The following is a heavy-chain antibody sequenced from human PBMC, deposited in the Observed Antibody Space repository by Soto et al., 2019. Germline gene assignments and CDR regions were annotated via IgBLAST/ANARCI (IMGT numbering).Heavy chain of an antibody. V-gene: IGHV1-69*13. D-gene: IGHD6-13*01. CDR2: IIPIFGTA. CDR3: ASVARYSSSLSYHYYGMDV. J-gene: IGHJ6*02. Sequence: GASVKVSCKASGGTFSSYAISWVRQAPGQGLEWMGGIIPIFGTANYAQKFQGRVTITADESTSTAYMELSSLRSEDTAVYYCASVARYSSSLSYHYYGMDVWGQGTTVTVSS. CDR1: GGTFSSYA.